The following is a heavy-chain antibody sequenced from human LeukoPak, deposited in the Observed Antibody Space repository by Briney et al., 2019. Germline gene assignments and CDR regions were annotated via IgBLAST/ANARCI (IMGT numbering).Heavy chain of an antibody. CDR3: EREYVGSSSWFDP. D-gene: IGHD6-13*01. Sequence: SETLSLTCTVSGGSISNYYWSWIRQPPGKGLEWIGYIDNSGSTNYNPSLKSRVTISVDTSKNQFSLKLSSVTAADTAVYYCEREYVGSSSWFDPWGQGTLVTVSS. CDR2: IDNSGST. J-gene: IGHJ5*02. CDR1: GGSISNYY. V-gene: IGHV4-59*12.